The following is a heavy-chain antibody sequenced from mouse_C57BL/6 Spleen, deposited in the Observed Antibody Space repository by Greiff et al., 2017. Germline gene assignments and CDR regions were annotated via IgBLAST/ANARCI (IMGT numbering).Heavy chain of an antibody. CDR1: GYTFTSYW. CDR3: ASQPGSGYYEFAY. D-gene: IGHD2-3*01. J-gene: IGHJ3*01. Sequence: QVQLQQPGAELVKPGASVTLSCKASGYTFTSYWMHWVKQRPGRGLEWIGRIDPNSGGTKYNEKFKSKATLTVDKPSSTAYMQLSSLTSEDSAVYYCASQPGSGYYEFAYGGQGTLVTVSA. CDR2: IDPNSGGT. V-gene: IGHV1-72*01.